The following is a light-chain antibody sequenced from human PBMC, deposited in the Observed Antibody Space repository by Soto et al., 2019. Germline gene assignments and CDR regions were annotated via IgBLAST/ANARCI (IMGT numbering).Light chain of an antibody. V-gene: IGLV2-14*01. CDR3: SSYTTDTTWV. CDR2: EVN. J-gene: IGLJ3*02. Sequence: QSALTQPASVSGSPGQSITLSCIGTGSDVGSYNYVSWYQQRPGKAPKLMIYEVNNRPSGVSDRFSDSKSANTASLTISGLQSEDEATYYCSSYTTDTTWVFGGGTKVTVL. CDR1: GSDVGSYNY.